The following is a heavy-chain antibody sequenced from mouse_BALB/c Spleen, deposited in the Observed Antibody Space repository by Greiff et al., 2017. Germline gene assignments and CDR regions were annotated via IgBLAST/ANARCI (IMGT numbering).Heavy chain of an antibody. CDR3: ARGGNDYFDY. CDR1: GFTFSDYY. Sequence: EVKVVESGGGLVKPGGSLKLSCAASGFTFSDYYMYWVRQTPEKRLEWVATISDGGSYTYYPDSVKGRFTISRDNAKNNLYLQMSSLKSEDTAMYYCARGGNDYFDYWGQGTTLTVSS. V-gene: IGHV5-4*02. CDR2: ISDGGSYT. J-gene: IGHJ2*01. D-gene: IGHD2-1*01.